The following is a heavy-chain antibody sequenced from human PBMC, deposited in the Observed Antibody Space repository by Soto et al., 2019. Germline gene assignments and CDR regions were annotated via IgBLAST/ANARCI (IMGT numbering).Heavy chain of an antibody. CDR1: GFTFSSYT. V-gene: IGHV3-21*01. J-gene: IGHJ3*02. Sequence: XXSLRLSFAASGFTFSSYTMHWVLQAPGKGLEWVSSISSSSSYIYYADSVKGRFTISRDNVKNSLYLQMNSLRAEDTAVYYCARHYNCWSGYWAFDIWGQGTMVTVSS. D-gene: IGHD3-3*01. CDR3: ARHYNCWSGYWAFDI. CDR2: ISSSSSYI.